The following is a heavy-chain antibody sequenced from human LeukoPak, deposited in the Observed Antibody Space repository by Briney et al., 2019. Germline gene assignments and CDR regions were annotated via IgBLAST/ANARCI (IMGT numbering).Heavy chain of an antibody. CDR2: IYYSGST. Sequence: SETLSLICTVSGGSISSSSYYWGWIRQPPGKGLEWIGSIYYSGSTYYIPSLKSRVTISVDTSKNQSSLKLRSVTAADTAMFYCARLYGNLQNYYDYWGQGTLVTVSS. CDR3: ARLYGNLQNYYDY. D-gene: IGHD1-7*01. J-gene: IGHJ4*02. V-gene: IGHV4-39*07. CDR1: GGSISSSSYY.